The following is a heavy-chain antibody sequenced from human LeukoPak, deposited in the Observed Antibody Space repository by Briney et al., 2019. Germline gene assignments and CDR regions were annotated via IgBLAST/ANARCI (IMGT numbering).Heavy chain of an antibody. Sequence: GGSLRLSCAASGFTFSSYSMNWVRQAPGKGLEWVAFIRYDGSNKYYADFVKGRFTISRDNSKNTLYLQMNSLRAEDTAVYYCAKDILTGYYLFDYWGQGTLVTVSS. J-gene: IGHJ4*02. CDR2: IRYDGSNK. V-gene: IGHV3-30*02. D-gene: IGHD3-9*01. CDR1: GFTFSSYS. CDR3: AKDILTGYYLFDY.